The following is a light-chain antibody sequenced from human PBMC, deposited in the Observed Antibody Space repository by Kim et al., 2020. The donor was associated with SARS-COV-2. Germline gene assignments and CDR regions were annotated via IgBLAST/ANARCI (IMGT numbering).Light chain of an antibody. CDR3: QQYTNWPPEYT. Sequence: EVVMTQSPATLSLSPGERVTLSCRASQSVRSNLAWYQQKPSQAPRLLIYGASTRATGIPARFSASGSGTEFTLTISSLQSEDFAVYYCQQYTNWPPEYTFGQGTKLEI. CDR2: GAS. V-gene: IGKV3-15*01. CDR1: QSVRSN. J-gene: IGKJ2*01.